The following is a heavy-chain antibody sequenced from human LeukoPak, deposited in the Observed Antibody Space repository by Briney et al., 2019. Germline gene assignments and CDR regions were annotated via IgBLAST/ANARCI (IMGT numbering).Heavy chain of an antibody. Sequence: SVKVSCKASGGTFSSYAISWVRQAPGQGLEWMGGIIPIFGTANYAQKFRGRVTITADESASTAYMELSSLRSEDTAVYYCARGGGRDGYNPLDYWGQGTLVTVSS. CDR1: GGTFSSYA. V-gene: IGHV1-69*13. D-gene: IGHD5-24*01. J-gene: IGHJ4*02. CDR3: ARGGGRDGYNPLDY. CDR2: IIPIFGTA.